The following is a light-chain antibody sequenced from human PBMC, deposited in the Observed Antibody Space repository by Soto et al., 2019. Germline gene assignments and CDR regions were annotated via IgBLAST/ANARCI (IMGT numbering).Light chain of an antibody. CDR3: QQYENLPIT. CDR2: DAS. CDR1: QDISTF. V-gene: IGKV1-33*01. Sequence: DIQMTQSPSSLSAYVGDRVTITCQASQDISTFLNWYHQKPGKAPKLLIYDASNLETGVPSRFSGSGSGTDFNFTINSLQPEDIGAYYCQQYENLPITFGPGTRLHIK. J-gene: IGKJ5*01.